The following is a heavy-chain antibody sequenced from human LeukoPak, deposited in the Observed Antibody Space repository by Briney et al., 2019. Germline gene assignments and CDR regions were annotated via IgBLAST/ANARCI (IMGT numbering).Heavy chain of an antibody. CDR3: ARELNYDSSGYYFDY. J-gene: IGHJ4*02. CDR2: ISAYNGDT. CDR1: GYPFTSYY. Sequence: ASVKVSCKASGYPFTSYYINWVRQAPGQGLEWMGWISAYNGDTNYAQNLQGRVTMTTDTSTDTAYMELRSLRSDDTAVYYCARELNYDSSGYYFDYWGQGTLVTVSS. D-gene: IGHD3-22*01. V-gene: IGHV1-18*01.